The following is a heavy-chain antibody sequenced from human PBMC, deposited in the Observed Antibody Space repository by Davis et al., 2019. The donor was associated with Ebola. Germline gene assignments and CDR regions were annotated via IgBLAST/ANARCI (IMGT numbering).Heavy chain of an antibody. CDR1: GFTFDDYA. J-gene: IGHJ4*02. Sequence: SLKISCAASGFTFDDYAMHWVRQAPGKGLEWVSGISWNSGSIGYADSVKGRFTISRDYSKNTLSLQMNSLRAEDTAVYYCAKADPQQYFDYWGQGTLVTVSS. CDR2: ISWNSGSI. V-gene: IGHV3-9*01. CDR3: AKADPQQYFDY.